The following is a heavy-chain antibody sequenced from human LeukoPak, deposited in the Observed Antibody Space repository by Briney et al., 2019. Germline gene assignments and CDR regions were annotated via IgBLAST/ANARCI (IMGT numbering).Heavy chain of an antibody. CDR2: ISGSGGST. CDR3: AKDATLFNGGAKTIGY. J-gene: IGHJ4*02. CDR1: GFTFSTYA. Sequence: PGGSPRLSCAASGFTFSTYAMSWVRQAPGKGLESFSVISGSGGSTYYADSVKGRFTISRDNSLDTLYLQMINLRAEDTAVYYCAKDATLFNGGAKTIGYWGQGTLVTVSS. D-gene: IGHD2/OR15-2a*01. V-gene: IGHV3-23*01.